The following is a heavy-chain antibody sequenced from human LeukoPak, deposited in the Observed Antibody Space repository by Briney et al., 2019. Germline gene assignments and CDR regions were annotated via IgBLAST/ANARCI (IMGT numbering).Heavy chain of an antibody. CDR3: VRDFEVPAAAPDYYYFYYMDV. Sequence: PWGPLRLSCAVSGFTFSVYGMNWVRQAPGKGLEWLSHISSGGTTIYYADSVKGRFTVSRDNVENSLFLQMNSLRVDDTAVYYCVRDFEVPAAAPDYYYFYYMDVWGTGTTVTVSS. V-gene: IGHV3-48*04. D-gene: IGHD2-2*01. CDR1: GFTFSVYG. J-gene: IGHJ6*03. CDR2: ISSGGTTI.